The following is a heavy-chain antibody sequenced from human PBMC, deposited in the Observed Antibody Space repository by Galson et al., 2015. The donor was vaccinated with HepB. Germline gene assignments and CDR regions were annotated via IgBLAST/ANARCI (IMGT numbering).Heavy chain of an antibody. CDR1: GYSFTSYW. V-gene: IGHV5-51*01. CDR3: ARQANMITFGGVKGDAFDI. Sequence: QSGAEMKKPGESLKISCKGSGYSFTSYWIGWVRQMPGKGLEWMGIIYPGDSDTRYSPSFQGQVTISADKSISTAYLQWSSLKASDTAMYHCARQANMITFGGVKGDAFDIWGQGTMVTVSS. CDR2: IYPGDSDT. J-gene: IGHJ3*02. D-gene: IGHD3-16*01.